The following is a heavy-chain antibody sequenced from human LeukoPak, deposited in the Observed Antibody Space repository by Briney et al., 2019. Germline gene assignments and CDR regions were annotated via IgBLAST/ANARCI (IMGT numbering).Heavy chain of an antibody. CDR2: IYYRGST. CDR3: ARQLNLLRYFDWLFDY. D-gene: IGHD3-9*01. V-gene: IGHV4-39*01. CDR1: GGSISSSSYY. J-gene: IGHJ4*02. Sequence: SETLSLTCTVSGGSISSSSYYWGWIRQPPGKGLEWIGSIYYRGSTYYNPSLKSRVTISVDTSKNQFSLKLTSVTAADTAVYYCARQLNLLRYFDWLFDYWGQGTLVTVSS.